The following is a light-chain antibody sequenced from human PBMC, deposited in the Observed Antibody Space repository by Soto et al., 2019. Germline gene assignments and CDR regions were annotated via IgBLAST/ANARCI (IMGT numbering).Light chain of an antibody. Sequence: QSALTQTPSASGSPGQSVTISCTGTSSDVGGYNYVSWYQQHPGKAPKLMIYEVSKRPSGVPDRFSGSKSGNTASLTVSGLQAEDEADYYCSSYAGSKNLVFGGGNKLTVL. V-gene: IGLV2-8*01. CDR3: SSYAGSKNLV. CDR1: SSDVGGYNY. CDR2: EVS. J-gene: IGLJ2*01.